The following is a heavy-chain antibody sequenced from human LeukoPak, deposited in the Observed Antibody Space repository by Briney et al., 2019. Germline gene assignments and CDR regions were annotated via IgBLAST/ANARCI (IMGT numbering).Heavy chain of an antibody. J-gene: IGHJ4*02. Sequence: PSETLSLTCTVSGDAISSSSYYWGWIRQPPGKGLEWIGSISYSGSTYYNPSLKSRVTISVDTSKNQFSLKLSSVTAADTAVYYCARGYACGGDCWPLIDYWGQGTLVTVSS. CDR2: ISYSGST. D-gene: IGHD2-21*02. V-gene: IGHV4-39*07. CDR1: GDAISSSSYY. CDR3: ARGYACGGDCWPLIDY.